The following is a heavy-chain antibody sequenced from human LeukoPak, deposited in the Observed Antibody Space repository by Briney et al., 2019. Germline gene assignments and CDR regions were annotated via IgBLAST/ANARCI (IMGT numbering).Heavy chain of an antibody. Sequence: ASVKVSCKASGYTFTGYYMHWVQQAPGQGLEWMGRINPNSGGTNYAQKFRGRVTMTGDTSISTAYMELSRLRSDDTAVYYCARGTYYYDSSGYYSLEYWGQGTLVTVSS. J-gene: IGHJ4*02. CDR3: ARGTYYYDSSGYYSLEY. CDR1: GYTFTGYY. V-gene: IGHV1-2*06. CDR2: INPNSGGT. D-gene: IGHD3-22*01.